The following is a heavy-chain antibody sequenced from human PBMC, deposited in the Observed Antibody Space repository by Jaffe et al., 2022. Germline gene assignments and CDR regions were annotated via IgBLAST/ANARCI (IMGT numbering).Heavy chain of an antibody. J-gene: IGHJ4*02. CDR1: GFTFSSYW. V-gene: IGHV3-74*01. D-gene: IGHD3-10*01. Sequence: EVQLVESGGGLVQPGGSLRLSCAASGFTFSSYWMHWVRQAPGKGLVWVSRINSDGSSTSYADSVKGRFTISRDNAKNTLYLQMNSLRAEDTAVYYCARVDYGSGSYSAREIDYWGQGTLVTVSS. CDR2: INSDGSST. CDR3: ARVDYGSGSYSAREIDY.